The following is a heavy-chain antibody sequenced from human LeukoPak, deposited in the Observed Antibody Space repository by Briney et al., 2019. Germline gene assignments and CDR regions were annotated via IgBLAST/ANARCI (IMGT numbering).Heavy chain of an antibody. D-gene: IGHD2-2*01. CDR3: ARAPAGRGYYYYYGMDG. CDR1: GGSLSSYY. Sequence: SETLSLTCTVSGGSLSSYYWSWLRQPPGKGLEWIGYIYYSGSTNYNPSLMSRVTISVDTSKNQFSLKLSSVTAADTAVYYCARAPAGRGYYYYYGMDGGGQGTTVTVSS. CDR2: IYYSGST. V-gene: IGHV4-59*01. J-gene: IGHJ6*02.